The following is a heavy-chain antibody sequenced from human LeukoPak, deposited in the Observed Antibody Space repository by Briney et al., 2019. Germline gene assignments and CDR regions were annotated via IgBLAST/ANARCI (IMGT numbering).Heavy chain of an antibody. J-gene: IGHJ4*02. V-gene: IGHV4-59*01. CDR1: GGSISIFY. CDR3: TRDRELGF. Sequence: SETLSLTCTVSGGSISIFYWNWIRQPPGKGLEWIGSIYNSGSTTYNPSLKSRVTISGDTSKNQFSLKLASVTAADTAVYYCTRDRELGFWGQGTLVTVSS. D-gene: IGHD1-26*01. CDR2: IYNSGST.